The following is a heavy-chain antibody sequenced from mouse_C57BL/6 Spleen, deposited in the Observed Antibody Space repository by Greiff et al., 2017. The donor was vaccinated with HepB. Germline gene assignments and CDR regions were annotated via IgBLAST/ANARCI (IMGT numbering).Heavy chain of an antibody. CDR1: GYTFTSYW. J-gene: IGHJ1*03. V-gene: IGHV1-72*01. D-gene: IGHD4-1*01. CDR3: ARSLPNWEFWYFDV. Sequence: VQLKQPGAELVKPGASVKLSCKASGYTFTSYWMHWVKQRPGRGLEWIGRIDPNSGGTKYNEKFKSKATLTVDKPSSPAYMQLSSLTSEDSAVYYCARSLPNWEFWYFDVWGTGTTVTVSS. CDR2: IDPNSGGT.